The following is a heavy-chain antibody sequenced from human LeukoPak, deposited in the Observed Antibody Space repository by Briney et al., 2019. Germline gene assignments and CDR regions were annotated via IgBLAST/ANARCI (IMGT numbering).Heavy chain of an antibody. V-gene: IGHV3-30*12. J-gene: IGHJ4*02. CDR3: ARVQHNSGLSN. D-gene: IGHD3-22*01. CDR2: IFYGGSNK. Sequence: GGSLRLSCVASGCTISSCGMHWVRQAPGKGLEWVAVIFYGGSNKYYADSVKGGFTISRTNSQHTLYLKMNCLRAEHPAVYLFARVQHNSGLSNWGQGTLVTVSS. CDR1: GCTISSCG.